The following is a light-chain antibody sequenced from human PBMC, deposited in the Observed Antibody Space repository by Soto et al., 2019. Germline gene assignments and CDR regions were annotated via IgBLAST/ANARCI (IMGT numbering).Light chain of an antibody. J-gene: IGLJ2*01. V-gene: IGLV1-44*01. CDR1: SSNIGGNT. Sequence: QSVLTQPPSASGTPGQRVTISCSGSSSNIGGNTVNWYQQLPGTAPKLLMYGNNQRPSGVPDRFSGSKSGTSASLAISGLQSEDEADYYCAAWDDSLNGAVFGGGTKLTVL. CDR2: GNN. CDR3: AAWDDSLNGAV.